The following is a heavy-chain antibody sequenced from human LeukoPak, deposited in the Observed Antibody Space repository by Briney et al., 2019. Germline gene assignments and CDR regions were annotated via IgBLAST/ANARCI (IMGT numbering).Heavy chain of an antibody. CDR2: IKKDGSEK. CDR1: GFTFSSYS. D-gene: IGHD1-26*01. Sequence: GGSLRLSYAASGFTFSSYSMNWVRQAPGRGLGWVAYIKKDGSEKYYVDSLKGRFTISRDNAKNSLYLQMYSLRVEDTAVYYCASSYSRGFVNWGQGTLVTVSS. V-gene: IGHV3-7*01. CDR3: ASSYSRGFVN. J-gene: IGHJ4*02.